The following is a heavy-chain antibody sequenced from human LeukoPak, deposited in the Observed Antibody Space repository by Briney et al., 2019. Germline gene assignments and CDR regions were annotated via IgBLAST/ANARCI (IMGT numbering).Heavy chain of an antibody. V-gene: IGHV3-21*01. Sequence: GGSLRLSCAAPGFTFSSYSMNWVCQAPGKGLEWVSSISSSSSYIYYADSVKGRFTISRDNAKNSLYLQMNSLRAEDTAVYYCARDHSGYESGYWGQGTLVTVSS. D-gene: IGHD5-12*01. CDR2: ISSSSSYI. J-gene: IGHJ4*02. CDR1: GFTFSSYS. CDR3: ARDHSGYESGY.